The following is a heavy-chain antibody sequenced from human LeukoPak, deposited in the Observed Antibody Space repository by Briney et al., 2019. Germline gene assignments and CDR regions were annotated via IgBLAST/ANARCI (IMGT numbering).Heavy chain of an antibody. V-gene: IGHV3-23*01. CDR1: GFTFKTHA. CDR3: AKRLKRNYYYHYAMDV. J-gene: IGHJ6*02. Sequence: GGSLRLSCAASGFTFKTHAMSWVRQAPGKGLEWVSRIDDSGVIRSYADSVKGRFTISRDNSKMTLTLQMNSLRAEDTAVYYCAKRLKRNYYYHYAMDVWGQGTTVTVTS. D-gene: IGHD3-22*01. CDR2: IDDSGVIR.